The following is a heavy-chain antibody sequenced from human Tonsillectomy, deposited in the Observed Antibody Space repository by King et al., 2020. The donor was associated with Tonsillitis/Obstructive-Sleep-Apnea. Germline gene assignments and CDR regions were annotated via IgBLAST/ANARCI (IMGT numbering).Heavy chain of an antibody. V-gene: IGHV4-61*01. CDR1: GGSVSSGSFY. J-gene: IGHJ3*02. CDR2: IYYRGST. Sequence: VQLQESGPGLVKPSETLSLTCTVSGGSVSSGSFYWSWIRQPPGKGLEWSGYIYYRGSTTYNPSVKSRFTISVDSSKNQFSLNLRSVTAADTALYYCARGRGALDVIDIWGQGTMVTVSS. D-gene: IGHD4-17*01. CDR3: ARGRGALDVIDI.